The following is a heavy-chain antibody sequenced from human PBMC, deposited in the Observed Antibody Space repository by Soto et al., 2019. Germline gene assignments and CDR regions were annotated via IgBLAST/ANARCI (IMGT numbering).Heavy chain of an antibody. CDR1: GFTFSSYW. V-gene: IGHV3-7*01. Sequence: EVQLVESGGGLVQPGWSLRLSCAASGFTFSSYWMSWVRQAPGKGLEWVANIKQDGSEKYYVDSVKGRFTISRDNAKNSLYLQMNSLRAEDTAVYYCARDQRWRRGSSAAKDAFDIWGQGTMVTVSS. D-gene: IGHD2-2*01. J-gene: IGHJ3*02. CDR3: ARDQRWRRGSSAAKDAFDI. CDR2: IKQDGSEK.